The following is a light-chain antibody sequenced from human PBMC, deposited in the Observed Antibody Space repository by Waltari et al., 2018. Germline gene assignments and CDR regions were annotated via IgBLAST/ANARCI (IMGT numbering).Light chain of an antibody. CDR1: QSVRSSY. CDR2: GAS. J-gene: IGKJ4*01. V-gene: IGKV3-20*01. CDR3: QQYGSSPPGLT. Sequence: EIVLTQSPGTLSLSPGERATLSCRASQSVRSSYLAWYQQKPGQAPRLLIYGASSRATCIPDRFSGSGSGTDFTLTISRLEPEDFAVYYCQQYGSSPPGLTFGGGTKVEIK.